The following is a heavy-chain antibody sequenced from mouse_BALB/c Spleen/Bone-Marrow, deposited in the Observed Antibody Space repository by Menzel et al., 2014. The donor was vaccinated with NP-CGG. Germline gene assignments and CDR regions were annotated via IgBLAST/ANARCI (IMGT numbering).Heavy chain of an antibody. CDR3: SRGRRDALDY. Sequence: VQLQQSGAELVKPGASVKLSCKASGYTFTSYYMYWVKQRPGQGLEWFGEINPSNGGTNFNEKFKNKATLTVDKSSSXXXXXLSSLTSEDSAVYYCSRGRRDALDYWGQGTSVTVSS. CDR1: GYTFTSYY. J-gene: IGHJ4*01. V-gene: IGHV1S81*02. CDR2: INPSNGGT.